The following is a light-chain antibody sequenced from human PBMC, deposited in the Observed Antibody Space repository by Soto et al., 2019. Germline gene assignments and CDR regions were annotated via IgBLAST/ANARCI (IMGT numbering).Light chain of an antibody. J-gene: IGLJ2*01. CDR1: SSNIGAGFD. Sequence: QSVLTQPPSVSGAPGQRVTISCTGSSSNIGAGFDVYWYQQLPGAAPKLLIYGNTIRPSGVPDRFSGSKSGSSASLAITGLQAEDEADYYCQSYDSSLSGVLFGGGTKLTVL. CDR2: GNT. V-gene: IGLV1-40*01. CDR3: QSYDSSLSGVL.